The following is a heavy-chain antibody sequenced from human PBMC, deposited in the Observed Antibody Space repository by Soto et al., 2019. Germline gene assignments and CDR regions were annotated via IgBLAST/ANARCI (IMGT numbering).Heavy chain of an antibody. CDR1: GYSFSDYF. CDR3: ARIKWGLNYYNGMDV. J-gene: IGHJ6*02. Sequence: ASVKVSCKPSGYSFSDYFIQWVRQAPGQGLEWVAWINPKTAATNYAKKFQGRVSLTWDTSSTTAYMELTRLRPDDTAVYYCARIKWGLNYYNGMDVWGQGTTVTVSS. D-gene: IGHD1-26*01. V-gene: IGHV1-2*02. CDR2: INPKTAAT.